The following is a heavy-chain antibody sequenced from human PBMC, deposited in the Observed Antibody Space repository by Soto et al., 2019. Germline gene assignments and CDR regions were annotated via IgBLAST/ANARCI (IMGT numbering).Heavy chain of an antibody. V-gene: IGHV4-31*03. CDR2: IYYSGST. D-gene: IGHD3-16*02. CDR1: GGSISSGGYY. CDR3: ARWSHILYDYVWGSYRYYGMDV. J-gene: IGHJ6*02. Sequence: SETLSLTCPVSGGSISSGGYYWSWIRQHPGKGLEWIGYIYYSGSTYYNPSLKSRVTISVDTSKNQFSLKLSSVTAADTAVYYCARWSHILYDYVWGSYRYYGMDVWGQGTTVT.